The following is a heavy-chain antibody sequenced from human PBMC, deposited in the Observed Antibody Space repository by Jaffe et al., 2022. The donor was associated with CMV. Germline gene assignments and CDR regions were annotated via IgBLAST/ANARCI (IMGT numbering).Heavy chain of an antibody. CDR1: GFTFSNAW. CDR3: TTLGAAAGFPSYYYYGMDV. V-gene: IGHV3-15*01. CDR2: IKSKTDGGTT. Sequence: EVQLVESGGGLVKPGGSLRLSCAASGFTFSNAWMSWVRQAPGKGLEWVGRIKSKTDGGTTDYAAPVKGRFTISRDDSKNTLYLQMNSLKTEDTAVYYCTTLGAAAGFPSYYYYGMDVWGQGTTVTVSS. J-gene: IGHJ6*02. D-gene: IGHD6-13*01.